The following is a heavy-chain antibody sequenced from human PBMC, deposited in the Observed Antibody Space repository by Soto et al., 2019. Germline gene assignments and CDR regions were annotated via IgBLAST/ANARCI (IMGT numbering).Heavy chain of an antibody. J-gene: IGHJ4*02. Sequence: QVQLVESGGGVVQPGRSLRLSCAASGFTFSSYGMHWVRQAPGKGLEWVAVISYDGSNKYYADSVKGRFTISRDNSKNTLYLQMNSLRAEDTAVYYCAKDENGIAVAGFFDYWGQGTLVTVSS. V-gene: IGHV3-30*18. CDR3: AKDENGIAVAGFFDY. CDR2: ISYDGSNK. CDR1: GFTFSSYG. D-gene: IGHD6-19*01.